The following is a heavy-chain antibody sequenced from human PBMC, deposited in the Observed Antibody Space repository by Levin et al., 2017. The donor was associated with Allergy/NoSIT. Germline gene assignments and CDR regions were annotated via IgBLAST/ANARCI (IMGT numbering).Heavy chain of an antibody. CDR1: GGSISNYY. CDR2: IYSSGST. Sequence: SQTLSLTCTVSGGSISNYYWNWLRQPAGKGLEWIGRIYSSGSTSYSPSLKTRVFMSVDTSKSQFSLKLTSVTAADTAVYYCASGYRYFDPWGQGTLVTVSS. CDR3: ASGYRYFDP. D-gene: IGHD6-13*01. V-gene: IGHV4-4*07. J-gene: IGHJ5*02.